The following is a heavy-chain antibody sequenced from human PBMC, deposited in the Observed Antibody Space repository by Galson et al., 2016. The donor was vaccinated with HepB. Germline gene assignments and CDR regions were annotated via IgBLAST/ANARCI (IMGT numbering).Heavy chain of an antibody. CDR1: GYTFTKYY. CDR2: INPSDGIA. J-gene: IGHJ6*03. V-gene: IGHV1-46*01. CDR3: ARRDYDFYMDV. Sequence: SVKVSCKASGYTFTKYYMQWVRQAPGQGLQWMGIINPSDGIASHAQKFQGRITMTRDTSTSTVYMELSSLRFDDTAVYYCARRDYDFYMDVWGKGTTVTVSS. D-gene: IGHD3-3*01.